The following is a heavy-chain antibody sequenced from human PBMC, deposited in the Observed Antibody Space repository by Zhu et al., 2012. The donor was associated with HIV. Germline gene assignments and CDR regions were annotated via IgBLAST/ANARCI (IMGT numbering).Heavy chain of an antibody. V-gene: IGHV3-30*02. D-gene: IGHD3-10*01. J-gene: IGHJ4*02. Sequence: QMQLMESGGGVVHPGGSLRLSCSASDSSFYSYGIHWVRRAPGKGFEWLGFIRFDGRLTNTSNSVKGRLTMSRVNSKNTVYLQMNSLRHEDTAVYYCAKDLDPLGSGYYLPVGFDYWGPGTMVTVSS. CDR2: IRFDGRLT. CDR3: AKDLDPLGSGYYLPVGFDY. CDR1: DSSFYSYG.